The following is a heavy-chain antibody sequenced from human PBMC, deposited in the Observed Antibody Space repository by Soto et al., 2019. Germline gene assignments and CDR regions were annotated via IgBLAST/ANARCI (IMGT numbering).Heavy chain of an antibody. J-gene: IGHJ4*02. Sequence: PGESLKISCEGSGYAFSNYWINWVRQVSGKGLEWMGRIDPTDSFTNYSPSFQGHVTFSVDKSTSTAYVQWSSLKASDTAMYYCGRQGGDGYHFDYWGQGTLVTVSS. D-gene: IGHD2-21*01. CDR3: GRQGGDGYHFDY. CDR2: IDPTDSFT. CDR1: GYAFSNYW. V-gene: IGHV5-10-1*01.